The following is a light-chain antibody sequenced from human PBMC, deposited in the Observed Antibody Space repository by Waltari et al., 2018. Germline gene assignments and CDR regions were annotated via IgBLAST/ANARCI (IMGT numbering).Light chain of an antibody. CDR1: SSDVGGYNY. Sequence: HSALTQPASVSGSPGQSITISCTGTSSDVGGYNYVPWYQQHPGKAPKRMIFDVSNRPSGVSDRFSGSKSGNTASLTISGLQAEDEADYYCSSYISSDTLELFGGGTSLTVL. CDR2: DVS. J-gene: IGLJ2*01. V-gene: IGLV2-14*03. CDR3: SSYISSDTLEL.